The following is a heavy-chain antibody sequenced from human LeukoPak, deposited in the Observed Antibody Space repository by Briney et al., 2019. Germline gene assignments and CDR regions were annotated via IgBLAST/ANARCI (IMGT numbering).Heavy chain of an antibody. D-gene: IGHD3-22*01. J-gene: IGHJ4*02. V-gene: IGHV3-7*01. CDR1: GFIFSNYW. CDR3: VRNGDYYRLDY. Sequence: PGMSLRLSCTASGFIFSNYWMTWVRQAPGKGLEWVANIRGDGNEKQFEDSVKGRFTISRDNAKNSVFLQMNNLRAEDTAVFYCVRNGDYYRLDYWGQGTLVTVSS. CDR2: IRGDGNEK.